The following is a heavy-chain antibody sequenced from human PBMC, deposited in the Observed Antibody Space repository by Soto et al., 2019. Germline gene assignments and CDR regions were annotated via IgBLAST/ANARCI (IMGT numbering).Heavy chain of an antibody. CDR1: GFTFSSYG. V-gene: IGHV3-33*01. J-gene: IGHJ4*02. CDR2: IWYDGSNK. D-gene: IGHD4-17*01. CDR3: ARDGYGDHEGGY. Sequence: QVQLVESGGGVVQPGRSLRLSCAASGFTFSSYGMQWVRQAPGKGLEWVAVIWYDGSNKYYADSVKGRFTISRDNSKNTLYLQMNSLRAEDTAVYYCARDGYGDHEGGYWGQGTLVTVSS.